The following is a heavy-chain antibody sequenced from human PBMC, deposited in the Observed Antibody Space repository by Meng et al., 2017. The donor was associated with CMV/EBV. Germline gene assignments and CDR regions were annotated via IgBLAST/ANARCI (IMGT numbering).Heavy chain of an antibody. V-gene: IGHV1-69*10. CDR3: ASAVGWLGYYYYGMDV. CDR2: IIPILGIA. D-gene: IGHD6-19*01. CDR1: GGTFSSYA. Sequence: SVKVSCKASGGTFSSYAISWVRQAPGQRLEWMGGIIPILGIANYAQKFQGRVTITADKSTSTAYMELSSLRSEDTAVYYCASAVGWLGYYYYGMDVWGQGTTVTVSS. J-gene: IGHJ6*02.